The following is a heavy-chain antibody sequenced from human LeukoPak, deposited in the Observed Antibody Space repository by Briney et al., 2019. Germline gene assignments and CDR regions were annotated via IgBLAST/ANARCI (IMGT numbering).Heavy chain of an antibody. CDR3: ARLYEIKNRYYFVY. J-gene: IGHJ4*02. CDR2: TYYSGGT. Sequence: SETLSLTCTVSGGAISSYYWSWIRQSPGKGLGWLGYTYYSGGTNYNPSLKSRVTISVDTYKNQFSLKLSSVTAADPAVYYCARLYEIKNRYYFVYWGQGALVTVSS. CDR1: GGAISSYY. V-gene: IGHV4-59*01. D-gene: IGHD5/OR15-5a*01.